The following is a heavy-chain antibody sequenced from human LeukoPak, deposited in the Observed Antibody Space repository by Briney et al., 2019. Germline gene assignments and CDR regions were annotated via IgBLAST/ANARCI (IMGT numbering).Heavy chain of an antibody. CDR2: INPSGGDT. CDR3: AREVMDNLRFDY. CDR1: GYTXTSYY. Sequence: ASVKVSCKASGYTXTSYYMHWVRQAPGQGLEWMGIINPSGGDTSYAQKFQGRLTMTRDTSTNTVYMALTSLRSEDTAVYYCAREVMDNLRFDYWGQGTLVTVSS. D-gene: IGHD1-14*01. V-gene: IGHV1-46*01. J-gene: IGHJ4*02.